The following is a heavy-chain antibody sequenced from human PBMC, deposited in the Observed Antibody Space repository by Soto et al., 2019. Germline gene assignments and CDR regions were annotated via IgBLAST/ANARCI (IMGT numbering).Heavy chain of an antibody. J-gene: IGHJ6*02. D-gene: IGHD3-16*01. CDR2: INPNSGGT. CDR3: AREGRDGYKSGGGMDV. V-gene: IGHV1-2*02. CDR1: GYTFTGYY. Sequence: ASVKVSCKASGYTFTGYYMHWVRQAPGQGLEWMGWINPNSGGTNYAQKFQGRVTMTRDTSISTAYMELSRLRSDDTAVDYCAREGRDGYKSGGGMDVWGQGTTVTVSS.